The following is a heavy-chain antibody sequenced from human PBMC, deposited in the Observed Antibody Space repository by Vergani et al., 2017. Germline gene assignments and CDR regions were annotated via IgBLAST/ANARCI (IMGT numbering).Heavy chain of an antibody. V-gene: IGHV4-34*01. D-gene: IGHD3-3*01. CDR2: INHSGST. J-gene: IGHJ4*02. CDR3: ARGAIYDF. Sequence: QLQLQESGSGLVKPSETLSLTCAVYGGSFSGYYWSWIRQPPGKGLEWIGEINHSGSTNYNPSLKSRVTISVDTSKNQFSLKLSSVTAADTAVYYCARGAIYDFWAQGTLVTVSS. CDR1: GGSFSGYY.